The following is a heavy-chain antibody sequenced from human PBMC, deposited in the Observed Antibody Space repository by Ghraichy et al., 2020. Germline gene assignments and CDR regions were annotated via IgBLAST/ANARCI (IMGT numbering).Heavy chain of an antibody. V-gene: IGHV3-7*03. Sequence: GESLNISCAASGFTFSQYWMNWVRQAPRKGLEWVANIKQDGSQKYSVDSVKGRFTISRDNAKNSLYLQMNSLRAEDTAIYFCARGAAEIWGLQDGYYFDSWGLGTLVTVSS. CDR3: ARGAAEIWGLQDGYYFDS. CDR1: GFTFSQYW. D-gene: IGHD5-12*01. CDR2: IKQDGSQK. J-gene: IGHJ4*02.